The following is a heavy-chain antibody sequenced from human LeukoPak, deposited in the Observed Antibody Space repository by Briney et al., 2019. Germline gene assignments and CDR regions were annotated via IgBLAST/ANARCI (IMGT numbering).Heavy chain of an antibody. CDR3: AKSGLNRFDY. CDR1: GFTFSSYW. CDR2: INQDGSEK. V-gene: IGHV3-7*03. D-gene: IGHD3-3*01. Sequence: PGGSLRLSCAASGFTFSSYWMSWVRQAPGKGLEWVANINQDGSEKYYVDSVKGRFTISRDNSKNTLYLQMNSLRAEDTALYYCAKSGLNRFDYWGQGTLVTVSS. J-gene: IGHJ4*02.